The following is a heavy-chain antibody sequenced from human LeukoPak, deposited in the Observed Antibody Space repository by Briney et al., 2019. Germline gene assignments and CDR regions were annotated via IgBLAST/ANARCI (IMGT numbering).Heavy chain of an antibody. CDR3: VSAVTGTYGTFDI. D-gene: IGHD1/OR15-1a*01. J-gene: IGHJ3*02. CDR1: GGSITSYY. Sequence: SETLSLTCTVSGGSITSYYWSWIRQPPGKGLEWIGYIYYSGSTNYNPSLKGRVTISADMSKNQFSLKLTSVTAADTAVYYCVSAVTGTYGTFDIWGPGTMVTVFS. V-gene: IGHV4-59*08. CDR2: IYYSGST.